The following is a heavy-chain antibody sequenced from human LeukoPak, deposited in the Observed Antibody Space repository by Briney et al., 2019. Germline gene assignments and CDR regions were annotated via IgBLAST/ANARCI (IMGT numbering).Heavy chain of an antibody. CDR1: GGSISSSSYY. V-gene: IGHV4-39*01. J-gene: IGHJ6*03. CDR3: ARLAVLSGDYYMDV. D-gene: IGHD2-8*02. CDR2: IYYSGST. Sequence: PSETLSLTCTVSGGSISSSSYYWGWIRQPPGKGLEWIGDIYYSGSTYYNPSLKSRVTISVDTSKNQFSLRLSSVTAAETAVYYCARLAVLSGDYYMDVWGKGTTVTVSS.